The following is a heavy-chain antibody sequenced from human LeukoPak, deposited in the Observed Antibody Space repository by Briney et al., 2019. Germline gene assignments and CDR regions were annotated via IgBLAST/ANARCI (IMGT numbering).Heavy chain of an antibody. V-gene: IGHV3-23*01. CDR1: GFTFSSSG. CDR3: ARATRSSSYAFDI. D-gene: IGHD6-6*01. J-gene: IGHJ3*02. CDR2: ISGSGST. Sequence: GGSLRLSCAASGFTFSSSGMSWVRQAPGKGLEWVSSISGSGSTYYADSVKGRFTISRDNSKNTLYLQMNSLRAEDTAVYYCARATRSSSYAFDIWGQGTMVTVSS.